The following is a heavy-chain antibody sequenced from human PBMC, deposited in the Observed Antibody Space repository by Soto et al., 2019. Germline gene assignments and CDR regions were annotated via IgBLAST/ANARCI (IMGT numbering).Heavy chain of an antibody. D-gene: IGHD3-9*01. V-gene: IGHV4-30-2*01. CDR3: ARGPPIFY. Sequence: QLQLQESGSKLVKPSQTLSLTCAVSGGSISSGGYSWSWIRQPPGKGLEWIGYIYHSVSTYYNPSRKSRVTISVDRAKNQFSLKLSSVTAADTAVYDCARGPPIFYWGQGTLVTVSS. CDR1: GGSISSGGYS. CDR2: IYHSVST. J-gene: IGHJ4*02.